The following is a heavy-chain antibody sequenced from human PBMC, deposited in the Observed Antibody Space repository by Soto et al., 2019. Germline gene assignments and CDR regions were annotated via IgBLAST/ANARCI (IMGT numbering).Heavy chain of an antibody. D-gene: IGHD5-12*01. V-gene: IGHV3-23*01. CDR3: AKASSGYGGPFDY. CDR2: ISGSGGST. CDR1: GFTFSSYA. J-gene: IGHJ4*02. Sequence: PGGSLRLSCAASGFTFSSYAMSWVRQAPGKGLEWVSAISGSGGSTYYADSVKGRFAISRDNSKNTLYLQMNSLRAEDTAVYYCAKASSGYGGPFDYWGQGTLVTVSS.